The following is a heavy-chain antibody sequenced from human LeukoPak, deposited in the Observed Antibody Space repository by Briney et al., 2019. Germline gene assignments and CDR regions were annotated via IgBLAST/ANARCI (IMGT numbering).Heavy chain of an antibody. J-gene: IGHJ4*02. D-gene: IGHD2-2*02. V-gene: IGHV3-23*01. CDR3: TKPDCPSTSCYTLDY. Sequence: PGGSPRLSCVASGFTFNNYTMRWVRQAPGKGLEWVSAISGSGDSTYYADSVKGRFTISRDNPKNTLYLQMNSLRVEDTAVYYCTKPDCPSTSCYTLDYWGQGILVTVSS. CDR1: GFTFNNYT. CDR2: ISGSGDST.